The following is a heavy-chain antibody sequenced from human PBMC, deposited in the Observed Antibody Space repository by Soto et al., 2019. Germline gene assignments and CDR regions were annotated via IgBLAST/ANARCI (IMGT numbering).Heavy chain of an antibody. CDR3: ALSSPSMEDMTSFDY. D-gene: IGHD2-2*01. Sequence: GESLKISCKGSGYSFTSYWIGWVRQMPGKGLEWMGIIYPGDSDTRYSPSFQGQVTISADKSISTAYLQWSSLKASDTAMYYCALSSPSMEDMTSFDYWGQGTLVTVSS. CDR2: IYPGDSDT. CDR1: GYSFTSYW. V-gene: IGHV5-51*01. J-gene: IGHJ4*02.